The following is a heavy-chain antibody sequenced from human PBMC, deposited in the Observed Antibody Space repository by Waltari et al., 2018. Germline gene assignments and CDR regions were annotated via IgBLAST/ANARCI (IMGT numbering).Heavy chain of an antibody. CDR1: GYTFTGYY. CDR2: INPNSGDT. J-gene: IGHJ4*03. V-gene: IGHV1-2*06. D-gene: IGHD4-17*01. CDR3: ARDLGSDYGNRDY. Sequence: QVHLVQSGAEVKKPGASVKVSCKASGYTFTGYYIQWVRRAPGKGLERMGRINPNSGDTNYAQKCQGRVTWTRDTSINTAYMELSSLKSDDTAVYYCARDLGSDYGNRDYWGQGTTVTVSS.